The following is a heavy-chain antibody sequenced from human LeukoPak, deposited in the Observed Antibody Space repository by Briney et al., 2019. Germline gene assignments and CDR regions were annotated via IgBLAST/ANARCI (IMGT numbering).Heavy chain of an antibody. CDR2: ISGSGGST. J-gene: IGHJ4*02. Sequence: PGGSLRLSCAASGFTFSSYAMSWVRQAPGRGLEWVSAISGSGGSTYYADSVKGRFTISRDNSKNTLYLQMNSLRAEDTAVYYCAKDEQWLGYFDYWGQGTLVTVSS. V-gene: IGHV3-23*01. D-gene: IGHD6-19*01. CDR1: GFTFSSYA. CDR3: AKDEQWLGYFDY.